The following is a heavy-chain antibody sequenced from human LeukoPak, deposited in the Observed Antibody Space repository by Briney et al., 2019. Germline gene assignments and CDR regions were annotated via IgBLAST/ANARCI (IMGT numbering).Heavy chain of an antibody. J-gene: IGHJ4*02. CDR1: GYSFTSYW. Sequence: KPGESLKITCKGSGYSFTSYWIGWVRQMPGKGLEWMGIIYPGDSDTRYSPSFQGQVTISADKSISTAYLQWSSLKASDTAMYYCARFSSVVAAPYYFDYWGQGTLVTVSS. V-gene: IGHV5-51*03. CDR3: ARFSSVVAAPYYFDY. D-gene: IGHD2-15*01. CDR2: IYPGDSDT.